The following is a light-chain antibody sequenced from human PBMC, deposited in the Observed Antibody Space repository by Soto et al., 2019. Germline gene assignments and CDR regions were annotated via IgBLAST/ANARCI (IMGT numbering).Light chain of an antibody. CDR3: SSYTSSSTLYV. J-gene: IGLJ1*01. CDR1: SSDVGGYNY. CDR2: EVS. V-gene: IGLV2-14*01. Sequence: VLTQPASVSGSPGQSITISCTGTSSDVGGYNYVSWCQQHPGKAPKLMIYEVSNRPSGVSNRFSGSKSGNTASLTISGLQAEDEADYYCSSYTSSSTLYVFGTGTKSPS.